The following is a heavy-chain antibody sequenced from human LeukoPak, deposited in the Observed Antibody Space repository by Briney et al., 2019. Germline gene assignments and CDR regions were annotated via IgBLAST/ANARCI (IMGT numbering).Heavy chain of an antibody. CDR2: TYYRSKWYN. CDR1: GDNVPSNSVA. CDR3: GRGFSPPPYYDDPLKGNYFDP. J-gene: IGHJ5*02. D-gene: IGHD3-16*01. Sequence: SQTLSLTFAISGDNVPSNSVAWNWIRQSPSRGLKWLGRTYYRSKWYNDYAVSVKSRITINPDTSKNQFSLQMNSVTPEDTAVYYCGRGFSPPPYYDDPLKGNYFDPWGQGTLVTVSS. V-gene: IGHV6-1*01.